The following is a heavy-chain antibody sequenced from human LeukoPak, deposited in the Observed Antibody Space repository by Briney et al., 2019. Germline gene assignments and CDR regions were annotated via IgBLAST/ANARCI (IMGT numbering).Heavy chain of an antibody. V-gene: IGHV4-34*01. J-gene: IGHJ4*02. CDR3: ARAGSMKAFWY. Sequence: KPSETLSLTCAVYGGSFSGYYWSWIRQPPGKGLEWIGEINHSGSTNYNPSLKSRVTISVDTSKNQFSLKLSSVTAADTAVYYRARAGSMKAFWYWGQGTLVTVSS. CDR1: GGSFSGYY. D-gene: IGHD6-19*01. CDR2: INHSGST.